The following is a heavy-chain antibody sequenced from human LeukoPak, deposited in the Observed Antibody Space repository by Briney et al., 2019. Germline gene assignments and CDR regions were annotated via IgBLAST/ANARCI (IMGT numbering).Heavy chain of an antibody. Sequence: SGTLSLTCAVSGGSMYVSNWWTWVRRPPGKGLEWIGEIHHSGSANYNPSLKSRVTISVDTSKNHFSLNLGAVTAADMAVYYCTKGGGSRAWWGHGNLVTVSS. V-gene: IGHV4-4*02. CDR2: IHHSGSA. J-gene: IGHJ4*01. CDR3: TKGGGSRAW. D-gene: IGHD2-15*01. CDR1: GGSMYVSNW.